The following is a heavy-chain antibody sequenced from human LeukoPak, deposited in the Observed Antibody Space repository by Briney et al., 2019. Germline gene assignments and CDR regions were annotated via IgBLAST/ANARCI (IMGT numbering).Heavy chain of an antibody. D-gene: IGHD3-9*01. CDR1: GFTFSSYS. V-gene: IGHV3-21*01. CDR2: ISSSSSYI. J-gene: IGHJ6*02. Sequence: GGSLRLSCAASGFTFSSYSMNWVRQAPGKGLEWVSSISSSSSYIYYADSVKGRFTISRGNAKNSLYLQMNSLRAEDTAVYYCARVPLSYDILTGYYTPLEYYYYGMDVWGQGTTVTVSS. CDR3: ARVPLSYDILTGYYTPLEYYYYGMDV.